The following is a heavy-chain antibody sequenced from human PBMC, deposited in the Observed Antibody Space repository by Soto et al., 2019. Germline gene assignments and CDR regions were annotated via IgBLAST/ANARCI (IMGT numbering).Heavy chain of an antibody. Sequence: SVKVSCKASGGTFNSYTISWVRQAPGQGLEWMGRIIPNRGIANYAQKFQGRVTMTRNTSTSTAYMELSSLRSEDTAVYYCARVRVSGSYNYYYYYMDVWGKGTTVTVSS. CDR3: ARVRVSGSYNYYYYYMDV. J-gene: IGHJ6*03. D-gene: IGHD3-10*01. CDR2: IIPNRGIA. V-gene: IGHV1-69*02. CDR1: GGTFNSYT.